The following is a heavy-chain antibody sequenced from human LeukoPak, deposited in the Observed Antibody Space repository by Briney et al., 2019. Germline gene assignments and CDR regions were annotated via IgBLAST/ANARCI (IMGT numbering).Heavy chain of an antibody. CDR3: AREGTAAAGKRRSSQFDY. D-gene: IGHD6-13*01. V-gene: IGHV3-33*01. CDR1: GFIYLYQG. J-gene: IGHJ4*02. CDR2: IWYDGSNK. Sequence: GGSLPLSCAASGFIYLYQGWHWVRQAGSRGLAGVAVIWYDGSNKYYADSVKGRFTISRDNSKNTLYLQMNSLRAEDTAVYYCAREGTAAAGKRRSSQFDYWGQGTLVTVSS.